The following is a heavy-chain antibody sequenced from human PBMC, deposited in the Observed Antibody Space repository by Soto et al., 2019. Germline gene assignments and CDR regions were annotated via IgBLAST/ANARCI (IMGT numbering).Heavy chain of an antibody. CDR2: VYYGGST. CDR1: GGSISSSSYY. J-gene: IGHJ6*02. D-gene: IGHD3-22*01. Sequence: TLSLTCTVSGGSISSSSYYWGWIRQPPGKGLEWIGNVYYGGSTYYNPSLKSRVTISVETSKSQFSLKLSSVTAADTAVYYCAGGDYYHSSGYYFYYYTMDVWGQGTTVTVSS. V-gene: IGHV4-39*01. CDR3: AGGDYYHSSGYYFYYYTMDV.